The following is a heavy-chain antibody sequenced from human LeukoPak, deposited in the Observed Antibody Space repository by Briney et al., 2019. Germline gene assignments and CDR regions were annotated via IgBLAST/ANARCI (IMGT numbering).Heavy chain of an antibody. D-gene: IGHD4-17*01. CDR1: GGSISSSY. V-gene: IGHV4-4*07. J-gene: IGHJ3*02. Sequence: SETLSLTCTVSGGSISSSYWSWIRQPAGKGLEWIGRIYSRGSTNYSPSLKSRVTISVDTSKNQFSLKLSSVTAADTAVYYCARLTHYGDSLDAFDIWGQGTMVTVSS. CDR2: IYSRGST. CDR3: ARLTHYGDSLDAFDI.